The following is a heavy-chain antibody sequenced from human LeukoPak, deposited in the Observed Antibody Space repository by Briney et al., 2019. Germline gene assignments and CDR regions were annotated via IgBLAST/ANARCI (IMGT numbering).Heavy chain of an antibody. CDR1: GDSTTTNY. CDR3: ARRPTGDPKFDY. CDR2: IYYTGRT. Sequence: PSESLSLTCSVSGDSTTTNYWRWIRQPPGEGREWIGYIYYTGRTNYNHSLKSRVTISVDTSKNQVSLKLSSVTAADTAVYYCARRPTGDPKFDYWGQGTLVTVSS. D-gene: IGHD7-27*01. J-gene: IGHJ4*02. V-gene: IGHV4-59*08.